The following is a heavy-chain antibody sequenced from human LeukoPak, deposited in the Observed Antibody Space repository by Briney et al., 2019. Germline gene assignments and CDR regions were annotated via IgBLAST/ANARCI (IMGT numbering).Heavy chain of an antibody. CDR2: INTDETIT. CDR1: GFTFSSYW. D-gene: IGHD3-22*01. CDR3: ARATYYYDSSGYRAVYYFDY. J-gene: IGHJ4*02. Sequence: GGSLRLSCAASGFTFSSYWRHWVRQAPGKGLVWVSRINTDETITTYAASVKGRFTISRDTAKNTLYLQMNSLRAEDTAVYYCARATYYYDSSGYRAVYYFDYWGQGTLVTVSS. V-gene: IGHV3-74*01.